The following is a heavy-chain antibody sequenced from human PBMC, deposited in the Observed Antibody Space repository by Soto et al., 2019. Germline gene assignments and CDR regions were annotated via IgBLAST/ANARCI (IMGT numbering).Heavy chain of an antibody. CDR1: GGSISSYY. J-gene: IGHJ6*03. D-gene: IGHD6-6*01. CDR2: IYYSGST. CDR3: ARRQYSSSSGYYYYYMDV. Sequence: SETLSLTCTVSGGSISSYYGSWIRQPPGKGLEWIGYIYYSGSTNYNPSLKSRVTISVDTSKNQFSLKLSSVTAADTAVYYCARRQYSSSSGYYYYYMDVWGKGTTVTVSS. V-gene: IGHV4-59*08.